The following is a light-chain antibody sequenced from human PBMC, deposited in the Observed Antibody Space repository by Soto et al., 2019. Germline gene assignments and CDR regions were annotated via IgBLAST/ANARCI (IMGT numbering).Light chain of an antibody. V-gene: IGKV1-5*01. J-gene: IGKJ1*01. CDR1: QSISSW. Sequence: IQMTQSPSTLSASVGDRVTITCRASQSISSWLAWYQQKPGKAPKLLIYDASSLESGVPSRFSGSGSGTEFTLTICSLQTDDFATYYCQQYNSYSRTFGQGTKVDI. CDR3: QQYNSYSRT. CDR2: DAS.